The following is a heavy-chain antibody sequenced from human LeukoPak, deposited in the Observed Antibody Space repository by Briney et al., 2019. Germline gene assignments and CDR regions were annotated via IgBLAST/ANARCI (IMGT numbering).Heavy chain of an antibody. CDR1: GYTFNIYY. Sequence: ASVKVSCKTSGYTFNIYYVQWVRQAPGQGLEWMGVIHPNDGGTTYAQKFQGRIIMTSDASTSTIYMELSSLRSDDAAVYYCARGDIDHWGQGTLVTVSS. V-gene: IGHV1-46*02. CDR3: ARGDIDH. CDR2: IHPNDGGT. J-gene: IGHJ5*02. D-gene: IGHD2-15*01.